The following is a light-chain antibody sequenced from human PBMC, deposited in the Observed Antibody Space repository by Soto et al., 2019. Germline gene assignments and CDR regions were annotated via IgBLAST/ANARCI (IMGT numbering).Light chain of an antibody. CDR2: EVS. CDR3: SSYTSSSTYV. Sequence: QSALTQPRSVSGSPGQSVTISCTGTSSDVGAYNYVSWYQQHPGKAPKLMISEVSNRPSGVSNRFSGSKSGNTASLTISGLQAEDEADYYCSSYTSSSTYVFGTGTKVTVL. V-gene: IGLV2-14*01. CDR1: SSDVGAYNY. J-gene: IGLJ1*01.